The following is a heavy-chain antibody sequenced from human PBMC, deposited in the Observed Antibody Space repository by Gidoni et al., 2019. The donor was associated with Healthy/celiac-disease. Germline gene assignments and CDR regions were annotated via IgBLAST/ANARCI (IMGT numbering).Heavy chain of an antibody. Sequence: QVQLVQSGAEVKKPGASVKVSCKASGYTFTSDGIRWVQQAPGQGLEWRGWISAYNGNTNYAQKLQGRVTMTTDTSTSTAYMELRSLRSDDTAVYYCARVMVRGVKRKDDAFDIWGQGTMVTVSS. J-gene: IGHJ3*02. CDR2: ISAYNGNT. CDR1: GYTFTSDG. V-gene: IGHV1-18*04. CDR3: ARVMVRGVKRKDDAFDI. D-gene: IGHD3-10*01.